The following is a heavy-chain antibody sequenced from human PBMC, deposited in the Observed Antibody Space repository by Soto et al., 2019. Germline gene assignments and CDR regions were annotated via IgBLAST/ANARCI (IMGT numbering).Heavy chain of an antibody. CDR3: ARDRVITFGGVIVRDDAFDI. V-gene: IGHV1-18*01. CDR1: GYTFTSYG. CDR2: ISAYNGNT. J-gene: IGHJ3*02. Sequence: GASVKVSCKASGYTFTSYGISWVRQAPGQGLEWMGWISAYNGNTNYAQKLQGRVTMTTDTSTSTAYMELRSLRSDDTAVYYCARDRVITFGGVIVRDDAFDIWGQGTMVTVS. D-gene: IGHD3-16*02.